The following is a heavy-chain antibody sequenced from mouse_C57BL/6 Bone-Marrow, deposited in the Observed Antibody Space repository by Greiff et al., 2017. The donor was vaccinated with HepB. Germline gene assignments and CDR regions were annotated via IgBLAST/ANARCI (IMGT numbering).Heavy chain of an antibody. D-gene: IGHD2-4*01. CDR1: GFTFSSYA. CDR2: ISSGGDYT. J-gene: IGHJ3*01. CDR3: TRDVYYDFDGFSWFAY. V-gene: IGHV5-9-1*02. Sequence: EVKLEESGEGLVKPGGSLKLSCAASGFTFSSYAMSWVSQTPEKRLEWVAYISSGGDYTYYADNVKGRITISRDNARNTLYLQLSSLKSEDTAMYYCTRDVYYDFDGFSWFAYWGQGTLVTVSA.